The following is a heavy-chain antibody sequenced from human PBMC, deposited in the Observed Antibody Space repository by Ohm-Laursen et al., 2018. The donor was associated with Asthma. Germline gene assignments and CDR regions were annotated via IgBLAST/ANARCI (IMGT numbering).Heavy chain of an antibody. CDR1: GFTFSSYA. CDR3: ARDRADYSGSYPLDY. J-gene: IGHJ4*02. CDR2: ISGSGGST. Sequence: GSLRLSCAASGFTFSSYAMSWVRQAPGKGLEWVSAISGSGGSTYYADNVKGRFTISRDNSKNTLYLQMNSLRVEDTAVYYCARDRADYSGSYPLDYWGPGTLVTVSS. V-gene: IGHV3-23*01. D-gene: IGHD1-26*01.